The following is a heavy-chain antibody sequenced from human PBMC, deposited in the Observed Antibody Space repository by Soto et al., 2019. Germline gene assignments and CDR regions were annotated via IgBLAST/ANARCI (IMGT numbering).Heavy chain of an antibody. CDR2: ISWNSGSI. D-gene: IGHD6-19*01. J-gene: IGHJ4*02. Sequence: SLRLSCAASGFTFYDYAMHWVRQAPGKGLEWVSGISWNSGSIGYADSVKGRFTISKDNAKNSLYLQMNSLRAEDTALYYCAKGGIAVAGTDFDYWGQGTLVTVSS. CDR3: AKGGIAVAGTDFDY. CDR1: GFTFYDYA. V-gene: IGHV3-9*01.